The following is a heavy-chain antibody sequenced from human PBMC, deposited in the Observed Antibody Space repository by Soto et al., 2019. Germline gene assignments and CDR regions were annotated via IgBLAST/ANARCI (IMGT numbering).Heavy chain of an antibody. CDR1: GFTFSSYA. V-gene: IGHV3-30-3*01. CDR2: ISYDGSNK. Sequence: GGSLRLSCAASGFTFSSYAMHWVRQAPGKGLEWVAVISYDGSNKYYADSVKGRFTISRDNSKNTLYLQMNSLRAEDTAVYYCAREGSSSWYHGWFDPWGQGTLVTVSS. CDR3: AREGSSSWYHGWFDP. J-gene: IGHJ5*02. D-gene: IGHD6-13*01.